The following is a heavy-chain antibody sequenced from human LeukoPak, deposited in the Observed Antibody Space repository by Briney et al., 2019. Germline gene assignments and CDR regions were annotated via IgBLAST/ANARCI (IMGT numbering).Heavy chain of an antibody. J-gene: IGHJ4*02. D-gene: IGHD5-12*01. V-gene: IGHV3-21*01. CDR1: GFTFSSYS. CDR2: ITSSSTYT. Sequence: GGSLRLSCAASGFTFSSYSMNWVRLTPGKGLEWVSSITSSSTYTFYADSVKGRFAISRDNAKNSLDLEMNGLRDEDTAVYYCASTRGYHFDYWGQGTLVTVSS. CDR3: ASTRGYHFDY.